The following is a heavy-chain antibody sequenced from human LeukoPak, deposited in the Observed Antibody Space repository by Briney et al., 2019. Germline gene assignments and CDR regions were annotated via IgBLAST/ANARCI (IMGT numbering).Heavy chain of an antibody. V-gene: IGHV1-46*03. Sequence: ASVKVSCKASGYTFTSYYMHWVRQAPGQGLEWVGIINPSGGSTSYAQKFQGRVTMTRDMSTSTVYMELSSLRSEDTAVYYCATITGIAAADWYFDLWGRGTLVTVSS. CDR1: GYTFTSYY. D-gene: IGHD6-13*01. CDR3: ATITGIAAADWYFDL. J-gene: IGHJ2*01. CDR2: INPSGGST.